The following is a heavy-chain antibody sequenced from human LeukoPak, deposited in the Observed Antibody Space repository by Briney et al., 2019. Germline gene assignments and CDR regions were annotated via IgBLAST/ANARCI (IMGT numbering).Heavy chain of an antibody. J-gene: IGHJ4*02. V-gene: IGHV3-30*18. D-gene: IGHD3-9*01. Sequence: GGSLRLSCAASGFTFSSYGMHWVRQAPGKGLEWVAVISYDGSNKYYADSVKGRFTISRDNSKNTLYLQMNSLRAEDTAVYYCAKGQLRYFDWLAIDYWGQGTLVTVSS. CDR3: AKGQLRYFDWLAIDY. CDR2: ISYDGSNK. CDR1: GFTFSSYG.